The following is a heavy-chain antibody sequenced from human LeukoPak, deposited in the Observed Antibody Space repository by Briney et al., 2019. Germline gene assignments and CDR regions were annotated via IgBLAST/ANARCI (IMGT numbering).Heavy chain of an antibody. CDR2: IYHSGST. J-gene: IGHJ3*02. CDR3: ARDRRSSTSCYTGNAFDI. V-gene: IGHV4-30-2*01. CDR1: GGSISSGGYY. Sequence: KPSETLSLTCTVSGGSISSGGYYWSWIRQPPGKGLEWIGYIYHSGSTYYNPSLKSRVTISVDRSKNQFSLKLSSVTAADTAVYYCARDRRSSTSCYTGNAFDIWGQGTMVTVSS. D-gene: IGHD2-2*02.